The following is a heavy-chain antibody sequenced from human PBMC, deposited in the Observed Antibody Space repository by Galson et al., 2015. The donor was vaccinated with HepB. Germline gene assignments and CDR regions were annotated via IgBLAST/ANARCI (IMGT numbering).Heavy chain of an antibody. CDR1: GFTFSNYG. J-gene: IGHJ4*02. Sequence: SLRLSCAASGFTFSNYGMHWVRQAPGKGLEWVAVISYDGRNKYYADSVKCRLTISRDNSKNTLYLQMNSLRAEDTALYYCAKDPYLYSALAGTMAGFDYWGQGTLVTVSS. CDR2: ISYDGRNK. V-gene: IGHV3-30*18. D-gene: IGHD6-19*01. CDR3: AKDPYLYSALAGTMAGFDY.